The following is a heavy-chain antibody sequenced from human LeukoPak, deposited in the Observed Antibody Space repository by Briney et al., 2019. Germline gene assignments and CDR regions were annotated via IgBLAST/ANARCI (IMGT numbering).Heavy chain of an antibody. J-gene: IGHJ4*02. CDR1: GFTFSDYY. Sequence: GGSLRLSCAASGFTFSDYYMRWIRHAPGKGLEWVSYISSSGSTIYYADSVRGRFTISRDKAKNSLYLQMNSLRAEDTAVYYCARPRTYYYDSSGYYGYWGQGTLVTVSS. CDR2: ISSSGSTI. D-gene: IGHD3-22*01. V-gene: IGHV3-11*04. CDR3: ARPRTYYYDSSGYYGY.